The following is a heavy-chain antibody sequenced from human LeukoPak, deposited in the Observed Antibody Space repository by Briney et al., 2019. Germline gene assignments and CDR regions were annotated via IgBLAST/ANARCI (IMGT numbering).Heavy chain of an antibody. CDR3: ARARIAVAGYFDY. V-gene: IGHV1-2*02. Sequence: ASVRVSCKASGYTFTGYYMHWVRQAPGQGLEWMGWINPNSGGTNYAQKFQGRVTMTRDTPISTAYMELSRLTSDDTAVYYCARARIAVAGYFDYWGQGTLVTVSS. CDR1: GYTFTGYY. J-gene: IGHJ4*02. CDR2: INPNSGGT. D-gene: IGHD6-19*01.